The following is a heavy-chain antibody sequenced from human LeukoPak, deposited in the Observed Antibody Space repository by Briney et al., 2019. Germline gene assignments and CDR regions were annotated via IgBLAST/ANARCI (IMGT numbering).Heavy chain of an antibody. D-gene: IGHD6-13*01. CDR2: ISYDGSNK. V-gene: IGHV3-30*03. J-gene: IGHJ3*02. CDR1: GFTFSSYG. CDR3: ARDGAAGRGDAFDI. Sequence: PGGSLRLSCAASGFTFSSYGMHWVRQAPGKGLEWAAVISYDGSNKYYADSVKGRFTISRDNSKNTLYLQMNSLRAEDTAVYYCARDGAAGRGDAFDIRGQGTMVTVSS.